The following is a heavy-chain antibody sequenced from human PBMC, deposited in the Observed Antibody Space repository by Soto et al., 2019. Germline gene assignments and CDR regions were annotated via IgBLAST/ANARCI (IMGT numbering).Heavy chain of an antibody. CDR1: GYTFSNHD. V-gene: IGHV1-8*01. J-gene: IGHJ5*02. CDR3: ARHQWLETGNWFDL. CDR2: MNPNTGNT. D-gene: IGHD6-19*01. Sequence: GASVKVSYKGSGYTFSNHDINWVRQAPGQGLEWMGWMNPNTGNTGYAQKFQGRVTMTRNTSISTAYMELTSLRSEDTAMYYCARHQWLETGNWFDLWGQGTLVTVSS.